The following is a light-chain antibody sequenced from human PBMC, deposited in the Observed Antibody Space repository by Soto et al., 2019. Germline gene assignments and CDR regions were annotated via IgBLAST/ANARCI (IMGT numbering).Light chain of an antibody. CDR1: QSVSTY. CDR3: QQYGGSPRT. J-gene: IGKJ1*01. CDR2: DAS. Sequence: PGERATLSCRASQSVSTYLAWYQQRPGQAPRLLIYDASNRATGIPDRFSGSGSGTDFTLTITRLEPEDFAVYYCQQYGGSPRTFGQGTKV. V-gene: IGKV3-20*01.